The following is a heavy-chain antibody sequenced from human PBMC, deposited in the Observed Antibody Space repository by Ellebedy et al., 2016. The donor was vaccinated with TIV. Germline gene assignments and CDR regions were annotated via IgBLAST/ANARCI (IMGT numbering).Heavy chain of an antibody. V-gene: IGHV3-49*04. CDR2: LRSGTYDGTT. D-gene: IGHD3/OR15-3a*01. CDR1: GFTFSSYS. Sequence: GGSLRLXXAASGFTFSSYSMNWVRQAPGKGLEWVGFLRSGTYDGTTDYAASVKGRFTISRDDSKSIAYLQMNSLKPEDTAVYYCTRERTSTSWTDWGQGTLVTVSS. CDR3: TRERTSTSWTD. J-gene: IGHJ4*02.